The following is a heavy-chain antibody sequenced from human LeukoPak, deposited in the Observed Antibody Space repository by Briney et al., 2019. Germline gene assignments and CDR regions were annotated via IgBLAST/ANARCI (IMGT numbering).Heavy chain of an antibody. CDR1: GGSVSSGSYY. CDR2: IYYSGST. V-gene: IGHV4-61*01. CDR3: ARHLYDILTGYYPIYYFDY. J-gene: IGHJ4*02. D-gene: IGHD3-9*01. Sequence: SETLSLTCTVSGGSVSSGSYYWSWIRQPPGKGLEWIGYIYYSGSTNYNPSLKSRVTISVDTSKNQFSLKLSSVTAADTAVYYCARHLYDILTGYYPIYYFDYWGQGTLVTVSS.